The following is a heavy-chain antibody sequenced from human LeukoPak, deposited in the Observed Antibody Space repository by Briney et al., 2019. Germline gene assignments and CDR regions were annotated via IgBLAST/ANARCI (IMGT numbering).Heavy chain of an antibody. CDR3: AKGPLIEVAGTTWDH. Sequence: GGSLRLSCAASGFIFSSYAMHWVRQAPGKGLEWVAVISNDGSKKYYADSVKGRFTISRDNSKNTLYLQMNSLRADDTAVYYCAKGPLIEVAGTTWDHWGQGTLVTVSS. V-gene: IGHV3-30-3*01. CDR1: GFIFSSYA. D-gene: IGHD6-19*01. CDR2: ISNDGSKK. J-gene: IGHJ4*02.